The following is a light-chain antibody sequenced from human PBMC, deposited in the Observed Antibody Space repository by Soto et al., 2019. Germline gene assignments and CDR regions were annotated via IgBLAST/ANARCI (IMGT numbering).Light chain of an antibody. J-gene: IGKJ4*01. V-gene: IGKV3-15*01. Sequence: EIVMTQSPATLSVSPGEGATLSCRASQSVRSDLAWYQHKPGLAPRLLIYGVSTRATGIPVRFSGSGSGTEFTLSICSLQSEDAAIYYCQHYNNLPLTFGGGTKVDIK. CDR3: QHYNNLPLT. CDR2: GVS. CDR1: QSVRSD.